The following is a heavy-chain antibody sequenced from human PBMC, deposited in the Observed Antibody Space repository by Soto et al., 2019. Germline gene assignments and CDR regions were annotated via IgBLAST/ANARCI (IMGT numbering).Heavy chain of an antibody. CDR1: GFSFRDYD. CDR2: LGAARDP. CDR3: ARADLGRLPRRADYYYAMDV. J-gene: IGHJ6*02. Sequence: PGGSLRLSCAASGFSFRDYDMHWVRQRKGKGLEWVSALGAARDPYYVGSVKGRFSVSRDNAQNSLFLQMNNLRVDDTAVYFCARADLGRLPRRADYYYAMDVWGRGTTVTVSS. D-gene: IGHD2-15*01. V-gene: IGHV3-13*05.